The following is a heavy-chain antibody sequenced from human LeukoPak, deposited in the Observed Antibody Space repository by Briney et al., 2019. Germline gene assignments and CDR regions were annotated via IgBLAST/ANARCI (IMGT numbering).Heavy chain of an antibody. D-gene: IGHD6-19*01. CDR3: ARGGQEAGTLDY. Sequence: GGSLRLSCAASGFTFRNYVIHWDRQAPGKGLEWVSSISSSSSYIYYADSVKGRFTISRDNAKNSLYLQMNSLRAEDTAVYYCARGGQEAGTLDYWGQGTLVTVSS. V-gene: IGHV3-21*01. CDR1: GFTFRNYV. J-gene: IGHJ4*02. CDR2: ISSSSSYI.